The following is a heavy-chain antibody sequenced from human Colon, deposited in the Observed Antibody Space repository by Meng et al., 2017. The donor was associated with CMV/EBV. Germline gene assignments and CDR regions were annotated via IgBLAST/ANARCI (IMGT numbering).Heavy chain of an antibody. V-gene: IGHV3-11*04. Sequence: GGSLRLSCAASGFTFSDYYMSWIRQAPGKGLEWVSYISSSGSTIYYADSVKGRFTISRDNAKHSLYLQMNSLRAEDTAVYYCARVPTAMAPFDYWGQGTLVTVSS. J-gene: IGHJ4*02. D-gene: IGHD5-18*01. CDR1: GFTFSDYY. CDR2: ISSSGSTI. CDR3: ARVPTAMAPFDY.